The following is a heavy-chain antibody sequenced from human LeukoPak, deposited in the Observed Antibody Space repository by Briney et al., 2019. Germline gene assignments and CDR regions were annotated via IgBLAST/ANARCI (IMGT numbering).Heavy chain of an antibody. V-gene: IGHV4-38-2*02. D-gene: IGHD3-22*01. CDR3: ARDGDYYDSSGYLTDY. CDR1: GYSISSGYY. CDR2: IYHSGST. Sequence: SETLSLTCTVSGYSISSGYYWGWIRQPPGKGLEWIGSIYHSGSTYYNPSLKSRVTISVDTSKNQFSLKLSSVTAADTAVYYCARDGDYYDSSGYLTDYWGQGTLVTVSS. J-gene: IGHJ4*02.